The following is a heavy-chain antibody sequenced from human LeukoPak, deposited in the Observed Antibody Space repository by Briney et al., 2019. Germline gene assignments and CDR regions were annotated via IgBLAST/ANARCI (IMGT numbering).Heavy chain of an antibody. CDR1: GGSISSNSYY. Sequence: SETLSLTCTVSGGSISSNSYYWGWIRQPPGKGLEWIGSIYYSGSTYYNPSLKSRVTISVDTSKNQFSLKLSSVTAADTAVYYCARGDYYGSGIVVDYWGQGTLVTVS. CDR2: IYYSGST. V-gene: IGHV4-39*07. D-gene: IGHD3-10*01. J-gene: IGHJ4*02. CDR3: ARGDYYGSGIVVDY.